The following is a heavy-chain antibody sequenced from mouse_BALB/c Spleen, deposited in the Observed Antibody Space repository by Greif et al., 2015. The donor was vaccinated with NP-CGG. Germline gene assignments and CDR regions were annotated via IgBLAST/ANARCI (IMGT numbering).Heavy chain of an antibody. CDR2: INPSNGGT. Sequence: QVQLKQSGAELVKPGASVKLSCKASGYTFTSYYMYWVKQRPGQGLEWIGEINPSNGGTNFNEKFKSKATLTVDKSSSTAYMQLSSLTSEDSAVYYCTRSDYYGPHFDYWGQGTTLTVSS. CDR1: GYTFTSYY. CDR3: TRSDYYGPHFDY. J-gene: IGHJ2*01. V-gene: IGHV1S81*02. D-gene: IGHD1-1*01.